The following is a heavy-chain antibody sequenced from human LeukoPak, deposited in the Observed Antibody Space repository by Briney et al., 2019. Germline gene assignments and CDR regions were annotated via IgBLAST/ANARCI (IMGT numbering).Heavy chain of an antibody. V-gene: IGHV3-30*03. J-gene: IGHJ3*01. D-gene: IGHD2-15*01. CDR3: VREGLNSPVDPLDV. CDR2: ISYAGDDGSNM. Sequence: GGSLRLSCAASGFIFSSHAMHWVRQAPGKGLEWVAVISYAGDDGSNMYYADSVKGRFTISRDNSKSTLYLQMTTLRPEDPPVYSCVREGLNSPVDPLDVGGQGPVVPV. CDR1: GFIFSSHA.